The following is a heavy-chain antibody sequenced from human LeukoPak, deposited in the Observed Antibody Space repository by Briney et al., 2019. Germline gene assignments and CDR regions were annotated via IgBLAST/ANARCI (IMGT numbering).Heavy chain of an antibody. CDR1: GFTFSNHA. V-gene: IGHV3-11*04. CDR2: ISSSGSTI. J-gene: IGHJ4*02. CDR3: ARTTRGPNFDY. D-gene: IGHD1-1*01. Sequence: GGSLRLSCAASGFTFSNHAMSWIRQAPGKGLEWVSYISSSGSTIYYADSVKGRFTISRDNAKNSLYLQMNSLRAEDTAVYYCARTTRGPNFDYWGQGTLVTVSS.